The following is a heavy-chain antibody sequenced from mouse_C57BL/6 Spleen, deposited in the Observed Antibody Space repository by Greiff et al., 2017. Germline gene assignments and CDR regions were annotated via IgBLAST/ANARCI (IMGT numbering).Heavy chain of an antibody. CDR2: IDPSDSYT. CDR1: GYTFTSYW. Sequence: QVQLQQPGAELVMPGASVKLSCKASGYTFTSYWMHWVKQRPGQGLEWIGEIDPSDSYTNYNQKFKGKSTLTVDKSSSTAYMQLSSLTSEDSAVYSCARGTGRLDYFDYWGQGTTLTVSS. J-gene: IGHJ2*01. D-gene: IGHD3-3*01. CDR3: ARGTGRLDYFDY. V-gene: IGHV1-69*01.